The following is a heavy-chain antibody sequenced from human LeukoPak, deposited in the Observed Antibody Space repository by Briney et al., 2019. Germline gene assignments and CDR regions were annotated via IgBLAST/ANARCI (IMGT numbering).Heavy chain of an antibody. CDR3: ARDSGDSSGYYPGY. CDR1: GFTFSSYA. Sequence: GRSLRLSCAASGFTFSSYAMHWVRQAPGKGLEWVAAIWHDGNNKYYVDSVKGRFTISRDNSKNTVYLQMNSLRVEDTAVYYCARDSGDSSGYYPGYWGQGTLVTVSS. CDR2: IWHDGNNK. V-gene: IGHV3-33*08. J-gene: IGHJ4*02. D-gene: IGHD3-22*01.